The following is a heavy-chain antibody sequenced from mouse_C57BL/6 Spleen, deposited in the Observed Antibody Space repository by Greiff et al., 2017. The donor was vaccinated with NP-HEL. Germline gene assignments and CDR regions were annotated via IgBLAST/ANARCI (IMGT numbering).Heavy chain of an antibody. Sequence: EVMLVESGGGLVKPGGSLKLSCAASGFTFSDYGMHWVRQAPEKGLECVAYISSGSSTIYYADTVKGRFTISRDNAKNTLFLQMTSLRSEDTAMYYCARKDYAYYAMDYWGQGTSVTVSS. J-gene: IGHJ4*01. CDR1: GFTFSDYG. CDR2: ISSGSSTI. CDR3: ARKDYAYYAMDY. D-gene: IGHD6-5*01. V-gene: IGHV5-17*01.